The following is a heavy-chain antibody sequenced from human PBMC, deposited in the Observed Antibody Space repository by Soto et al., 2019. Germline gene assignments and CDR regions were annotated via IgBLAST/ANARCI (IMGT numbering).Heavy chain of an antibody. Sequence: LSLTCTVSGGSTTSSGYYWGWIRQPPGKGLEWIGSISFKGTTYYNPSLKSRVTMSVDTSKNQFSLKLSSVTAADTALFYCARSTFWYYHETGGYYGFANCGQGTLLTVSS. CDR1: GGSTTSSGYY. CDR3: ARSTFWYYHETGGYYGFAN. D-gene: IGHD3-22*01. J-gene: IGHJ4*02. V-gene: IGHV4-39*01. CDR2: ISFKGTT.